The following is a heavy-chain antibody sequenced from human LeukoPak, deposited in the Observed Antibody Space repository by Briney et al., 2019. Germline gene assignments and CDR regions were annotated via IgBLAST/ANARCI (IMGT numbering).Heavy chain of an antibody. CDR2: MYYTGVT. V-gene: IGHV4-59*08. D-gene: IGHD6-19*01. J-gene: IGHJ4*02. Sequence: SETLSLTCTVSGGSIGSNYWTWIRQSPGKGLEYIGYMYYTGVTNYNPSLKSPVTKSLYPSKNQISLTLSSVTVVDPAVFFCVKYGNSGWVIDYWGQGTLDTVSS. CDR1: GGSIGSNY. CDR3: VKYGNSGWVIDY.